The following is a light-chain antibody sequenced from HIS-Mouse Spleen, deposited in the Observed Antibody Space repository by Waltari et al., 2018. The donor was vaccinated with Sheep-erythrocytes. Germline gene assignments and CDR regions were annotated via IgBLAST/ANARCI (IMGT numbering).Light chain of an antibody. CDR2: AVS. Sequence: QSALTQPPSASGSPGQSVTISCTGTSSDVGGYNSVSWYQQHPGNAPKLMIYAVSKRPSGVPDRFSGSKSGNTASLTVAGLQAEDEADYYCSSYAGSNNWVFGGGTKLTVL. J-gene: IGLJ3*02. CDR3: SSYAGSNNWV. CDR1: SSDVGGYNS. V-gene: IGLV2-8*01.